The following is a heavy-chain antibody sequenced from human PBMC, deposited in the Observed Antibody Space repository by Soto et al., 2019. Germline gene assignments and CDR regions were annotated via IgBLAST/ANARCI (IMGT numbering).Heavy chain of an antibody. CDR3: ARENYPSPNYGDYYYYYGMDV. V-gene: IGHV3-30-3*01. Sequence: PGGSLRLSCAASGFTFSSYAMHWVRQAPGKGLEWVAVISYDGSNKYYADSVKGRFTISRDNSKNTLYLQMNSLRAEDTAVYYCARENYPSPNYGDYYYYYGMDVWGQGTTVTVSS. CDR1: GFTFSSYA. D-gene: IGHD4-17*01. J-gene: IGHJ6*02. CDR2: ISYDGSNK.